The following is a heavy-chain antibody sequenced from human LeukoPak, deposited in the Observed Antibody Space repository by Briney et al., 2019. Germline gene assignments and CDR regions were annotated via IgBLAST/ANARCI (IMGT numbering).Heavy chain of an antibody. CDR3: ARGTGTTVTTSYWYFDL. D-gene: IGHD4-17*01. CDR2: IYYSGST. CDR1: GGSISGYY. J-gene: IGHJ2*01. Sequence: SETLSLTCTVSGGSISGYYWSWIRQPPGKGLEWIGYIYYSGSTNYNPSLKSRVTISVDTSKKQFSLKLSSVTAADTAVYYCARGTGTTVTTSYWYFDLWGRGTLVTVSS. V-gene: IGHV4-59*08.